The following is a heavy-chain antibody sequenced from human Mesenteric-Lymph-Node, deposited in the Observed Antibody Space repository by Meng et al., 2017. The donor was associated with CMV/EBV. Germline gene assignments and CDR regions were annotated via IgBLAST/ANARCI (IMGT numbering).Heavy chain of an antibody. CDR1: GYTFTGYY. CDR2: LNPNSGGT. D-gene: IGHD6-13*01. J-gene: IGHJ4*02. CDR3: ARAYSSSWYGFDY. Sequence: ASVKVSCKASGYTFTGYYLHWVRQAPGQGLEWMGRLNPNSGGTNYAQKFQGRVTITRNTSISTAYMELSSLRSEDTAVYYCARAYSSSWYGFDYWGQGTLVTVSS. V-gene: IGHV1-2*06.